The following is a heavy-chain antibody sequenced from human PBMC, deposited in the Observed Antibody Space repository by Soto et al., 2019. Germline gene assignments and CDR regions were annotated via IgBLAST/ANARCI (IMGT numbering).Heavy chain of an antibody. CDR2: INSDGSST. V-gene: IGHV3-74*01. J-gene: IGHJ4*02. CDR3: ARGVGLAAVEVDY. CDR1: GFTFSSYW. D-gene: IGHD6-13*01. Sequence: EVQLVESGGGLVQPGGSLRLSCAASGFTFSSYWMHWVRQAPGKGLVWFSRINSDGSSTSYADSVKGRFTISRDNAKNTLYLQMNSLRAEDTAVYYCARGVGLAAVEVDYWGQGTLVTVSS.